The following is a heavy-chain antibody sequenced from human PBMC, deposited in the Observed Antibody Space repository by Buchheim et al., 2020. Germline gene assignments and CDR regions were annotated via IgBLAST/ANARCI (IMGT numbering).Heavy chain of an antibody. CDR2: IYYSGST. CDR1: DYPIDSASY. J-gene: IGHJ4*02. V-gene: IGHV4-38-2*02. Sequence: QVQLQESGPGLVKFSETLSLTCTVSDYPIDSASYWAWIRQPPGKGLQWVGTIYYSGSTYYNPSLKSRVTVSFGTSNNQFSPKLSSVTAADTAVYFCARVLGATWATRAFDYWGQGTL. D-gene: IGHD1-26*01. CDR3: ARVLGATWATRAFDY.